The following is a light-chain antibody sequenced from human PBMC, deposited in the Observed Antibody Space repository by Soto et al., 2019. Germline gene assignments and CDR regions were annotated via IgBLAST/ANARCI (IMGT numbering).Light chain of an antibody. CDR1: SSDVGGYNY. CDR3: SSYAGSSNV. V-gene: IGLV2-8*01. Sequence: SALTQPPSASGSPGQSVTISCTGTSSDVGGYNYVSWYQHHPGKVPKLMIYEVSKRPSGVPDRFSGSKSGNTASLTVSGLQAEDEADYYCSSYAGSSNVFGTGTKVTVL. CDR2: EVS. J-gene: IGLJ1*01.